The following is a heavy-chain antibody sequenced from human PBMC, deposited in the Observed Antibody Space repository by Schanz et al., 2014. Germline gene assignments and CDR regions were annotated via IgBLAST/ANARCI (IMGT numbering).Heavy chain of an antibody. Sequence: QVQLVQSGAEVKKPGASVKVSCKASGYTFTDYYIHWVRQAPGQGLEWMGWISANSGGTNYAQKFQGRVTMTRDTXSSTAYMELSRXXXXDTAVYYCARAPTGYGMDVWGQGTTVTVSS. CDR2: ISANSGGT. CDR3: ARAPTGYGMDV. CDR1: GYTFTDYY. J-gene: IGHJ6*02. V-gene: IGHV1-2*02.